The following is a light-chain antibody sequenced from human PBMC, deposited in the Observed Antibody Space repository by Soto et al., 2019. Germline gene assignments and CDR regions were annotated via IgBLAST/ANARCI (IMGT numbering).Light chain of an antibody. CDR2: GAS. V-gene: IGKV3-20*01. CDR1: QSVISSY. J-gene: IGKJ1*01. Sequence: EIVLTQSPGSLSLSPGERATLSCRASQSVISSYLAWYQQKPGQAPRLLIYGASSRATGTPARFSGSGSGTDFTLTISRLEPEDFAVYYCQQYGSSLWTFGQGTKVDIK. CDR3: QQYGSSLWT.